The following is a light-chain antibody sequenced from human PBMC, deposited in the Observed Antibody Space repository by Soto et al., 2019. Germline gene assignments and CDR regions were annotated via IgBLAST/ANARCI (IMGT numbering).Light chain of an antibody. CDR2: GAS. Sequence: ETVMTQSPATLSVSPGERATLSCRASRSVSSNLAWYQQKPGQAPRLLVYGASTRATGIPARFSGSGSGTEFTLTISSLQSEDFAVYYCQQYNNWSPITFGQGTRLEI. V-gene: IGKV3-15*01. CDR3: QQYNNWSPIT. CDR1: RSVSSN. J-gene: IGKJ5*01.